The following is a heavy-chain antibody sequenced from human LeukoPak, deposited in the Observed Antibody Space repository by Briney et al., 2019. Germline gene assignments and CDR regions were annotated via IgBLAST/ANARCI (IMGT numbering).Heavy chain of an antibody. D-gene: IGHD2-15*01. J-gene: IGHJ5*02. CDR3: TRRVSATRWFDP. V-gene: IGHV3-74*01. CDR1: GFTFSSYG. Sequence: PGRSLRLSCAASGFTFSSYGMHWVRQAPGKGLVWVSRINSDGSTTNYADSVKGRFTISRDNAENTLYLQMNSLRVEDTAVYYCTRRVSATRWFDPWGQGTLVTVSS. CDR2: INSDGSTT.